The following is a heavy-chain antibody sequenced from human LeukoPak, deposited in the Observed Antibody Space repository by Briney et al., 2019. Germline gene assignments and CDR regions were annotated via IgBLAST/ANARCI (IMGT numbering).Heavy chain of an antibody. CDR3: ARDGYSSSWSPFDY. Sequence: GGSLGLSCAASGFTFSSYSMNWVRQAPGKGLEWVSSISSSSYIYYADSVKGRFTISRDNAKNSLYLQMNSLRAEDTAVYYCARDGYSSSWSPFDYWGQGTLVTVSS. J-gene: IGHJ4*02. D-gene: IGHD6-13*01. CDR1: GFTFSSYS. CDR2: ISSSSYI. V-gene: IGHV3-21*01.